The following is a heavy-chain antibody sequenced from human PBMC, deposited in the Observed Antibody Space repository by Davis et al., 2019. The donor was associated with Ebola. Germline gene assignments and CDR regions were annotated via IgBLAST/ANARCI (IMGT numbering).Heavy chain of an antibody. CDR2: MNPNSGST. CDR3: ARAFSSGSITPFDY. J-gene: IGHJ4*02. V-gene: IGHV1-8*01. D-gene: IGHD3-22*01. Sequence: ASVKVSCKASGYTFTSYDINWVRQATGQGLEWMGWMNPNSGSTGYAQKFQGRVTMTRNTSISTAYMELSSLRSEDTAVYYCARAFSSGSITPFDYWGQGTLVTVSS. CDR1: GYTFTSYD.